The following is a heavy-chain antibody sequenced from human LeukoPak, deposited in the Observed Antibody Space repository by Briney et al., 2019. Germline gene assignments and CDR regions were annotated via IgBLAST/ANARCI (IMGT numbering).Heavy chain of an antibody. CDR1: GFTLSRYG. D-gene: IGHD4-17*01. CDR2: IWYDGSNK. Sequence: GGSLRLSCAASGFTLSRYGMHWVRQAPGKGLEWVALIWYDGSNKYSADSVKGRFTISRDNSNNTLYLQMNSLRAEDTAVYYCARDYGDYSGTFDIWGQGTTVTVSS. CDR3: ARDYGDYSGTFDI. V-gene: IGHV3-33*01. J-gene: IGHJ3*02.